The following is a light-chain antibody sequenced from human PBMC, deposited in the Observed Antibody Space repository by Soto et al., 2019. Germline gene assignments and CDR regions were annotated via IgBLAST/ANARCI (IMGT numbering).Light chain of an antibody. V-gene: IGKV3D-15*01. J-gene: IGKJ1*01. Sequence: ETVLTQSPGTLSLSPGERATLSCRASQSVRSRYLAWYQQKPGQAPRLLISGASSRATGIPARFSGSGSGTEFNLTISSLQSEDFAVYYCQHYSNWQTWTFGQGTKVDIK. CDR2: GAS. CDR3: QHYSNWQTWT. CDR1: QSVRSRY.